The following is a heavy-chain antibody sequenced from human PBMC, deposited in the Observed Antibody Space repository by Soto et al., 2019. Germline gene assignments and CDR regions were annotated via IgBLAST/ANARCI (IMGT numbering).Heavy chain of an antibody. CDR3: ARESCPRSLVVVAAARTSDAFDI. V-gene: IGHV4-31*03. D-gene: IGHD2-15*01. CDR2: IYYSGST. Sequence: PSDTLSLTCTVSGGSISSGGYYWSWIRQHPGKGLEWIGYIYYSGSTYYNPSLKSRVTISVDTSKNQFSLKLSSVTAADTAVYYCARESCPRSLVVVAAARTSDAFDIWGQGTMVTVSS. CDR1: GGSISSGGYY. J-gene: IGHJ3*02.